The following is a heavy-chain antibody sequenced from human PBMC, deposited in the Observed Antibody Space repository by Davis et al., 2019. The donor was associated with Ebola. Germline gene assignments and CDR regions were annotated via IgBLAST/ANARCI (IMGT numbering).Heavy chain of an antibody. CDR2: ISGAGYNT. Sequence: GESLKISCEASGFTFTNYAMSWVRQGPGQGLEWVAGISGAGYNTYHADSVKGRFTISRDNPKNSLYLQMNSLRVEDTALYYCAKDTWRGPFDGLDVWGQGTTVTISS. D-gene: IGHD2/OR15-2a*01. V-gene: IGHV3-23*01. J-gene: IGHJ6*02. CDR3: AKDTWRGPFDGLDV. CDR1: GFTFTNYA.